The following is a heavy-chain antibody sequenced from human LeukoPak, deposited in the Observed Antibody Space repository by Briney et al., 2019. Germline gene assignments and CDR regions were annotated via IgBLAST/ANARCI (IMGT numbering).Heavy chain of an antibody. CDR1: GYTFTGYY. CDR3: ARVDYGDYVSDY. V-gene: IGHV1-2*02. Sequence: GASVKVSCKASGYTFTGYYMHWVRQAPGQGLEWMGWINPNSGGTNYAQKFQGRVTMTRNTSISTAYMELSSLRSEDTAVYYCARVDYGDYVSDYWGQGTLVTVSS. CDR2: INPNSGGT. J-gene: IGHJ4*02. D-gene: IGHD4-17*01.